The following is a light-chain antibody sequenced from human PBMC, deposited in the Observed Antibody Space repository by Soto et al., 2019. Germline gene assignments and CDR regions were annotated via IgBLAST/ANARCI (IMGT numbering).Light chain of an antibody. CDR2: DVN. J-gene: IGLJ1*01. CDR3: SSFTSSTSYV. CDR1: SSDVGSYNS. V-gene: IGLV2-14*03. Sequence: QSVLTQPASVSGSPGQSIAISCTGTSSDVGSYNSVSWYQQYPGKAPKLMIHDVNNRASGISDRFSGSKSGNTASLTISGLQAEDEADYYCSSFTSSTSYVFGTGTKLTGL.